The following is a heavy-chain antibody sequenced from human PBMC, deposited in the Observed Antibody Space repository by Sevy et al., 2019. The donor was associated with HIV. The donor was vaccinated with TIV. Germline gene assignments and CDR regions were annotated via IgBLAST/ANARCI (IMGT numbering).Heavy chain of an antibody. CDR2: INTNNGNA. D-gene: IGHD2-15*01. V-gene: IGHV1-18*01. CDR1: GYPFTSFG. CDR3: AKDRGYCSGGSCYIQV. J-gene: IGHJ1*01. Sequence: ASVKVSCKGSGYPFTSFGISWVRQAPGQGLEWMGWINTNNGNANYAQKYQGRVTMIRDTSTSTAYMELRSLRSDDTAVYYCAKDRGYCSGGSCYIQVWGQGTLVTVSS.